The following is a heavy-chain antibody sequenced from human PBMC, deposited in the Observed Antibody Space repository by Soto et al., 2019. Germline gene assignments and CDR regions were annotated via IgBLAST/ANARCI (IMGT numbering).Heavy chain of an antibody. CDR2: IKSKTDGGTT. D-gene: IGHD6-19*01. CDR3: TTGLAVAGTEDY. J-gene: IGHJ4*02. CDR1: GFTFGDFY. V-gene: IGHV3-15*01. Sequence: GGSLRLSCTASGFTFGDFYMSWVRQAPGKGLEWVGRIKSKTDGGTTDYAAPVKGRFTISRDDSKNTLYLQMNSLKTEDTAVYYCTTGLAVAGTEDYWGQGTLVTVSS.